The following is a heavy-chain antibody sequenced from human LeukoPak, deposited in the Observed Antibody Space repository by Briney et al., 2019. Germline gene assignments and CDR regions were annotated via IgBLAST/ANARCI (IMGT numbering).Heavy chain of an antibody. CDR1: GYSFTSYG. CDR2: IYPGDSDT. D-gene: IGHD1-26*01. CDR3: ARQRGSYSLIGYYSYGMDV. Sequence: PGESLKISCKGSGYSFTSYGIGWVRQMPGKGLEWMGIIYPGDSDTRYSPSFQGQVTISADKSISTAYLQWSSLKASDTAMYYCARQRGSYSLIGYYSYGMDVWGQGTTVTVSS. V-gene: IGHV5-51*01. J-gene: IGHJ6*02.